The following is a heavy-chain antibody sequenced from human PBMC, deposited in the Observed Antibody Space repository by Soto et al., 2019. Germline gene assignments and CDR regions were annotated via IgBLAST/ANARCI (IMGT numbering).Heavy chain of an antibody. CDR3: ARRHRLDSDRGGYYYYGFDV. J-gene: IGHJ6*02. D-gene: IGHD2-15*01. V-gene: IGHV4-59*08. CDR2: IHHSGST. Sequence: TLSLTWTFSGGSISSEYWSWIRQPPGKGLEWIGNIHHSGSTYYNPSLKSRVTISVDTSKSQFSLSLSSVTAADTAVYYCARRHRLDSDRGGYYYYGFDVWGQGTTVTVSS. CDR1: GGSISSEY.